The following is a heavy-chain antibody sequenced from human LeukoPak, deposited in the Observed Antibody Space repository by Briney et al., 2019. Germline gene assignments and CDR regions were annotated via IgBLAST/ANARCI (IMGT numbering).Heavy chain of an antibody. D-gene: IGHD2-15*01. CDR3: AGGDCSGGSCYSDWFDS. J-gene: IGHJ5*01. V-gene: IGHV4-61*01. Sequence: SETLSLTCTVSGGSVSSGSYYWSWIRQPPGKGLEWIGYIYYSGSTNYNPSLKSRVTISVDTSKNQFSLKLSSVTAADTAVYYCAGGDCSGGSCYSDWFDSWGQGTLVTVSS. CDR2: IYYSGST. CDR1: GGSVSSGSYY.